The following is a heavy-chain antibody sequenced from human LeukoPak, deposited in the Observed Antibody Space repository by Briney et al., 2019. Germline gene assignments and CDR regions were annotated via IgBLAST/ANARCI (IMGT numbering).Heavy chain of an antibody. CDR1: GGSISSSSYY. Sequence: SETLSLTCAVSGGSISSSSYYWGWIRQPPGKGLEWIGSIYYSGSTYYNPSLKSRVTISVDRSKNQFSLKLSSVTAADTAVYYCARGSYGGNPDAFDIWGQGTMVTVSS. V-gene: IGHV4-39*07. J-gene: IGHJ3*02. CDR2: IYYSGST. D-gene: IGHD4-23*01. CDR3: ARGSYGGNPDAFDI.